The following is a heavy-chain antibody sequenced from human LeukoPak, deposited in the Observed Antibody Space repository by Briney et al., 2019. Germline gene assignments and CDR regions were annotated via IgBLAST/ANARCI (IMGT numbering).Heavy chain of an antibody. CDR2: ISSSSSTI. J-gene: IGHJ4*02. CDR1: GFTFSSYS. V-gene: IGHV3-48*01. CDR3: AKTTRAYCGGDCYLHY. D-gene: IGHD2-21*02. Sequence: GGSLRLSCAASGFTFSSYSMNWVRQAPGKGLEWVSYISSSSSTIYYADSVKGRFTISRDNAKNSLYLQMNSLRAEDTAVYYCAKTTRAYCGGDCYLHYWGQGTLVTVSS.